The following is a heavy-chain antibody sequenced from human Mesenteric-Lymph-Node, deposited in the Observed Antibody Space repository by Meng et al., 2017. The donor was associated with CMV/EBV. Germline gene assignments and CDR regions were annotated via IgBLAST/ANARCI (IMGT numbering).Heavy chain of an antibody. J-gene: IGHJ6*02. CDR1: GFTFNDYT. V-gene: IGHV3-43*01. CDR2: ISWDGLST. Sequence: GESLKISCAASGFTFNDYTMHWVRQVPGKGLEWVSLISWDGLSTYYADSVKGRFTISRDNSKNSLYLQINSLTTEDIALYYCAREYSAGDFSMDVWGQGTTVTVSS. CDR3: AREYSAGDFSMDV. D-gene: IGHD3-3*01.